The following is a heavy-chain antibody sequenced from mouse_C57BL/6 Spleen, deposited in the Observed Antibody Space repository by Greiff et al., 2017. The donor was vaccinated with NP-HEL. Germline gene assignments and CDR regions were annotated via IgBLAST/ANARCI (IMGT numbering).Heavy chain of an antibody. J-gene: IGHJ2*01. CDR3: ARGELVATHYFDY. D-gene: IGHD2-2*01. Sequence: QVQLQQSGAELVKPGASVKLSCKASGYTFTSYWMHWVKQRPGQGLEWIGMIHPNSGSTNYNEKFKSKATLTVDKSSSTAYMQLSSLTSEDSAVYYCARGELVATHYFDYWGQGTTLTVSS. CDR1: GYTFTSYW. V-gene: IGHV1-64*01. CDR2: IHPNSGST.